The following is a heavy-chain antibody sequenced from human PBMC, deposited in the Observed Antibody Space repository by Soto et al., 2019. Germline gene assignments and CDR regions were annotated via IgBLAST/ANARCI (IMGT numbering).Heavy chain of an antibody. CDR1: GYTFTRYG. Sequence: QVQLVQSGAEVKNPGASVKVSCKASGYTFTRYGIGWARQAPGQGLEWMGWINTYNGNTNYAQNVQGRVTLTTDTSTSTAYMELRSLRSNDPAIYYCAMVDVYVTPSPQDVWGQGTTVLVSS. CDR3: AMVDVYVTPSPQDV. D-gene: IGHD3-16*01. V-gene: IGHV1-18*01. J-gene: IGHJ6*02. CDR2: INTYNGNT.